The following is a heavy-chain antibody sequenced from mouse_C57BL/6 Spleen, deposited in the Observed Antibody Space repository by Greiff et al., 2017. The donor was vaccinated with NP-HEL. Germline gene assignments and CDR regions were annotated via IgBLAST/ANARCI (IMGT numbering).Heavy chain of an antibody. CDR2: ISSGSSTI. CDR3: AKSWVYYGSSYLAY. CDR1: GFTFSDYG. J-gene: IGHJ3*01. Sequence: DVQLQESGGGLVKPGGSLKLSCAASGFTFSDYGMHWVRQAPEKGLEWVAYISSGSSTIYYADTVKGRFTISRDNAKNTLFLQMTSLRSEDTAMYYCAKSWVYYGSSYLAYWGQGTLVTVSA. V-gene: IGHV5-17*01. D-gene: IGHD1-1*01.